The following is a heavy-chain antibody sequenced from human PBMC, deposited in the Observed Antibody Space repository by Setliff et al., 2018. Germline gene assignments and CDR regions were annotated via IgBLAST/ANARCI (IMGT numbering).Heavy chain of an antibody. CDR3: ARDGLGAFSLRSMDV. J-gene: IGHJ6*04. V-gene: IGHV4-61*09. D-gene: IGHD3-3*02. CDR2: IHTSGST. CDR1: GDSISSGSYY. Sequence: SETLSLTCTVSGDSISSGSYYWSWIRQPAGKGLEWIGQIHTSGSTNYSPSLKSRVTISIDTSKNQFSLQLSSVTAADTAVYYCARDGLGAFSLRSMDVWGKGTTVTVSS.